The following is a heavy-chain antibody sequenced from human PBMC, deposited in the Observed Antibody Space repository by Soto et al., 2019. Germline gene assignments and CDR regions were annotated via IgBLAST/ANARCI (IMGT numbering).Heavy chain of an antibody. V-gene: IGHV1-58*01. CDR3: AADALHYYDSRGYYLDYYGMDV. CDR2: IVVGSGNT. CDR1: GFTFTSSA. J-gene: IGHJ6*02. D-gene: IGHD3-22*01. Sequence: ASVKVSCKASGFTFTSSAVQWVRQARGQRLEWIGWIVVGSGNTNYAQKFQERVTITRDMSTSTAYMELSSLRSEDTAVYYCAADALHYYDSRGYYLDYYGMDVWGQGTTVTVSS.